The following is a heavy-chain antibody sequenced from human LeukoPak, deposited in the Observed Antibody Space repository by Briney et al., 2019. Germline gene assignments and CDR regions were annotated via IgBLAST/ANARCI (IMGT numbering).Heavy chain of an antibody. Sequence: GASVKVSCKASVYTFTSYGISWVRQAPRHGLEWMGWISAYNGNTNYAQKLPGRVTITTDTSTSTAYMELRSLRSDDTAVYYCARDILTGYLFDYWGQGTLVTVSS. CDR1: VYTFTSYG. CDR2: ISAYNGNT. D-gene: IGHD3-9*01. CDR3: ARDILTGYLFDY. V-gene: IGHV1-18*04. J-gene: IGHJ4*02.